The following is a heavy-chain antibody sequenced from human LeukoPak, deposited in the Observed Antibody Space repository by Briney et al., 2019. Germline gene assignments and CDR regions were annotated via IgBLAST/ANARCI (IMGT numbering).Heavy chain of an antibody. CDR3: AKRAAYGSGRHQALDY. CDR2: IRYDGSNK. Sequence: PGGSLRLSCAASGFTFSSYGMHWVRQAPGKGLEWVAFIRYDGSNKYYADSVKGRFTISRDNSKNTLYLQMNSLRAEDTAVYYCAKRAAYGSGRHQALDYWGQGTLVTVSS. V-gene: IGHV3-30*02. J-gene: IGHJ4*02. CDR1: GFTFSSYG. D-gene: IGHD3-10*01.